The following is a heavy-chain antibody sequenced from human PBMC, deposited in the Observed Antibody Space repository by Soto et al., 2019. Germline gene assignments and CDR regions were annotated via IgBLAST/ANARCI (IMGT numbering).Heavy chain of an antibody. CDR1: GYPFSNYY. D-gene: IGHD3-3*01. Sequence: VASVKVSGKTSGYPFSNYYIHWVREAPGQEPEWMGWINPNSGGTSYAQKFKGRVIMTRDMSMSTAYMDLSRLTSDETAIYYCARDISGDYDFCGGNPILGHWGQGTLVTVSS. CDR2: INPNSGGT. V-gene: IGHV1-2*02. J-gene: IGHJ4*02. CDR3: ARDISGDYDFCGGNPILGH.